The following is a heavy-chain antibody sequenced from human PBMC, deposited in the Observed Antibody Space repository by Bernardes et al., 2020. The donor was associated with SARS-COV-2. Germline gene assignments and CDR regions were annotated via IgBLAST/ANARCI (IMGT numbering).Heavy chain of an antibody. CDR1: GYTFTSYG. V-gene: IGHV1-18*01. CDR2: ISGDEGNT. Sequence: ASVKVSCKASGYTFTSYGISWVRQAPGQGLEWMGWISGDEGNTNYAHKFHGRVTMTTDTSTSTAHMGLRSLRSDDTAVYYCATFVGYSYGGGWFDPWGQGTLVTVSS. CDR3: ATFVGYSYGGGWFDP. J-gene: IGHJ5*02. D-gene: IGHD5-12*01.